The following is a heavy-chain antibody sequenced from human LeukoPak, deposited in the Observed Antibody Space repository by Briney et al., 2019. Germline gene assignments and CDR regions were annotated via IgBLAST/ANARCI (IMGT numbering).Heavy chain of an antibody. Sequence: GGSLRLSCAASGFTFSSYGMHWVRQAPGKGLEWVAVISYDGSNKYYADSVKGRFTISRDNSKNTLYLQMNSLRAEDTAVYYCAKIPVAAPTWGWGQGTLVTVSS. CDR2: ISYDGSNK. D-gene: IGHD2-15*01. J-gene: IGHJ4*02. V-gene: IGHV3-30*18. CDR1: GFTFSSYG. CDR3: AKIPVAAPTWG.